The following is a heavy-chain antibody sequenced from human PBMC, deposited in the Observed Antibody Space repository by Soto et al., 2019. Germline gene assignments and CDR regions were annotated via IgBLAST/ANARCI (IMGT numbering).Heavy chain of an antibody. CDR3: ARHRWGSGSYSGLLDF. Sequence: PSETLFLTCSVSGGSISTSSYFWGWIRQPPGKGLEWVGAVHYSGSANYRSSLQSRVTISVDTSQNQFSLRLRSVTAADTAVYYCARHRWGSGSYSGLLDFWGQGALVTVSS. CDR2: VHYSGSA. J-gene: IGHJ4*02. D-gene: IGHD3-10*01. CDR1: GGSISTSSYF. V-gene: IGHV4-39*01.